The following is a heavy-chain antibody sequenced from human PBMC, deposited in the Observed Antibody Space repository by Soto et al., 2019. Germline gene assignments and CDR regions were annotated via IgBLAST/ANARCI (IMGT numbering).Heavy chain of an antibody. D-gene: IGHD4-17*01. CDR1: NGSVSSGDKY. Sequence: SETLSLTCTVSNGSVSSGDKYWSWLRQSPGKGLEWIGYINNGGTAYYNPYLKSRVIISIDTSQNRLLLKVTSVTATDTAVYFCASGFYGDFVGTSHFDLWGPGTQVTVSS. CDR3: ASGFYGDFVGTSHFDL. J-gene: IGHJ4*02. CDR2: INNGGTA. V-gene: IGHV4-30-4*01.